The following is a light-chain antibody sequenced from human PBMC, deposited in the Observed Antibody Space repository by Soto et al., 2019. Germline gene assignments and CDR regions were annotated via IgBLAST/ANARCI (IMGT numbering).Light chain of an antibody. CDR2: EVS. CDR1: SSDVGGYNY. CDR3: SSFTGTSPYV. J-gene: IGLJ1*01. Sequence: QSALTQPASVSGSPGQSITISCTGTSSDVGGYNYVSWYQEHPGKAPKLMIYEVSHRPSGVSNRSSGSKSGNTASLTISGLQAEDEADYYCSSFTGTSPYVFGTGTKLTVL. V-gene: IGLV2-14*01.